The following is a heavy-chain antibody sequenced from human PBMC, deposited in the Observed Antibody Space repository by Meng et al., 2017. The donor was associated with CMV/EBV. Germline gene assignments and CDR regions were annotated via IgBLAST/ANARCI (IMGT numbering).Heavy chain of an antibody. CDR2: IRYDGSNK. V-gene: IGHV3-30*02. CDR1: GFTFSSYG. J-gene: IGHJ6*02. D-gene: IGHD3-22*01. CDR3: AKRSNGYWDYYYYYGVDV. Sequence: GESLKISCAASGFTFSSYGMHWVRQAPGKGLEWVAFIRYDGSNKYYADSVKGRFTISRDNSKNTLYLQMNSLRAEDTAVYYCAKRSNGYWDYYYYYGVDVWGQGTTVTVSS.